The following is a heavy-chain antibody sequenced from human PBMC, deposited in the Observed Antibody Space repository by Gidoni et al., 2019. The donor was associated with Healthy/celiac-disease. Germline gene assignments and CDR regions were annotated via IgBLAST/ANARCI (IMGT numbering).Heavy chain of an antibody. V-gene: IGHV3-9*01. CDR2: ISWNSGSI. J-gene: IGHJ3*02. CDR1: GFTFADYA. Sequence: EVQLVESGGGLVQPGRSLRLSCAASGFTFADYAMHWVRQAPGKGLEWVSGISWNSGSIGYADSVKGRFTISRDNAKNSLYLQMNSLRAEDTALYYCAKDIISSWYGDAFDIWGQGTMVTVSS. D-gene: IGHD6-13*01. CDR3: AKDIISSWYGDAFDI.